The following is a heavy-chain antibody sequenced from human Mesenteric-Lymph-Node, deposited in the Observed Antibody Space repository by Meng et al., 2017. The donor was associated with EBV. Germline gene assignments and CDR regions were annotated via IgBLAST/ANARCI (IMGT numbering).Heavy chain of an antibody. D-gene: IGHD3-22*01. CDR1: XYTFTDYY. J-gene: IGHJ4*02. CDR3: ATDLAGFYDSTGNIFDS. CDR2: IIPIFGTT. V-gene: IGHV1-69*01. Sequence: QVHLVQSGAEVKKPGASVKVSCXXXXYTFTDYYMQWVRQAPGQGLEWMGGIIPIFGTTKFAQKFQGRVTITADESTSTAYMELSRLRSEDTAVYFCATDLAGFYDSTGNIFDSWGQGTLVTVSS.